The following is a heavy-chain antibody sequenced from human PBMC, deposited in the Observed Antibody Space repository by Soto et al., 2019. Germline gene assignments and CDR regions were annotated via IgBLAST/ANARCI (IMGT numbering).Heavy chain of an antibody. Sequence: ASGKVSCKVSGYTLTELSIPWGRQPPEKGLGWIGGFDPEDGETIYAQKCQGRVTMTEDTSTDTAYMELSSLRSEDTAVYYCATDSRPVLRFLEWFNGMDVWGQGTTVTVSS. V-gene: IGHV1-24*01. J-gene: IGHJ6*02. CDR1: GYTLTELS. CDR3: ATDSRPVLRFLEWFNGMDV. CDR2: FDPEDGET. D-gene: IGHD3-3*01.